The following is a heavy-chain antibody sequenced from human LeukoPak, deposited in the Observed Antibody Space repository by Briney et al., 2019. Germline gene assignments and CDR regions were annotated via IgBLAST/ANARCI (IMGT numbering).Heavy chain of an antibody. CDR3: AKDFGSGITMVRGVPFYGMDV. V-gene: IGHV3-23*01. Sequence: GGSLRLSCAASGFTFSSYAMSWVRQAPGKGLEWVSAISGSGGSTYYADSVKGRFTISRDNSKNTLYLQMNSLRAEDTAVYYCAKDFGSGITMVRGVPFYGMDVWGKGTTVTVSS. CDR2: ISGSGGST. D-gene: IGHD3-10*01. J-gene: IGHJ6*04. CDR1: GFTFSSYA.